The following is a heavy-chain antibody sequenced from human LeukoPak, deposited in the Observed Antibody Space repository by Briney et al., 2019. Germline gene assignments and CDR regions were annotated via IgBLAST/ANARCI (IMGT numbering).Heavy chain of an antibody. Sequence: PSETLSLTCTVSGGSISSSSYYWGWIRQPPGKGLEWIGSIYYSGTTYYNPSLKSRVTISVDTSKNQFSLKLSSVTAADTAVFYCARQFGYWGQGTLVTVSS. V-gene: IGHV4-39*01. J-gene: IGHJ4*02. CDR3: ARQFGY. CDR2: IYYSGTT. CDR1: GGSISSSSYY.